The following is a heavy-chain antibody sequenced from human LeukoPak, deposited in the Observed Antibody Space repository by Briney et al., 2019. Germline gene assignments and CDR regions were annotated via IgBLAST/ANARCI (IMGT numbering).Heavy chain of an antibody. CDR1: GFTFSSHS. J-gene: IGHJ6*03. V-gene: IGHV3-21*01. Sequence: GGSLRLSCAASGFTFSSHSMNWVRQAPGKGLEWVSSISSSSSYIYYADSVKGRFTISRDNAKNSLYLQMNSLRAEDTAVYYCAISGGGNAVAGCYYYYYMDVWGKGTTVTVSS. D-gene: IGHD6-19*01. CDR3: AISGGGNAVAGCYYYYYMDV. CDR2: ISSSSSYI.